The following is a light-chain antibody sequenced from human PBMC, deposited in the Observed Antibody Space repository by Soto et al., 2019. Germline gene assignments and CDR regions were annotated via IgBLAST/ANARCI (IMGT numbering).Light chain of an antibody. CDR3: QQYENLPFT. CDR2: DAF. Sequence: DIQMTHSPSSLSASVGDRVTLTCQASQDVSTYLNWYQHKPGKAPKLLIHDAFNLESGVPSRFSGSGSGTYFTFTISSLHPEDIATYYCQQYENLPFTFGRGTRVDLK. CDR1: QDVSTY. J-gene: IGKJ3*01. V-gene: IGKV1-33*01.